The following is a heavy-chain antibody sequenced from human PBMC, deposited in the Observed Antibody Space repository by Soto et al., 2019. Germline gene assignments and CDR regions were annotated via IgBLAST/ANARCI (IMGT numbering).Heavy chain of an antibody. D-gene: IGHD7-27*01. Sequence: QVQLQESGPRLVSPSQTLSLTCTVSGGSISSAAYCWSWIRQSPDKGLEWIGHIYDGGTTYSSPSLNGRVTISADTSETQFPLKLSSVSAADTAVYYCARGPSGDKIDYWGQGIQVTVSS. CDR2: IYDGGTT. J-gene: IGHJ4*02. CDR3: ARGPSGDKIDY. CDR1: GGSISSAAYC. V-gene: IGHV4-30-4*01.